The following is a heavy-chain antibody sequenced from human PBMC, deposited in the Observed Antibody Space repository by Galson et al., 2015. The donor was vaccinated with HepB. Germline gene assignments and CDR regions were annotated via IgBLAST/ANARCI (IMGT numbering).Heavy chain of an antibody. CDR3: ARVASGVHYYYYYMDV. CDR2: MNPNSGNT. J-gene: IGHJ6*03. V-gene: IGHV1-8*01. CDR1: GYTFTSYD. D-gene: IGHD3-10*01. Sequence: SVKVSCKASGYTFTSYDINWVRQATGQGLEWMGWMNPNSGNTGYAQKFQGRVTMTRNTSISTAYMELSSLRSEDTAVYYCARVASGVHYYYYYMDVWGKGTTVTVSS.